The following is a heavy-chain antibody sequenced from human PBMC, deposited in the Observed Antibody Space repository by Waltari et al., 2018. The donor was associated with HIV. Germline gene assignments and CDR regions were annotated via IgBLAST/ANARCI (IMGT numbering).Heavy chain of an antibody. Sequence: VQLVESGGGLVQPGGSLKLSCAASGFTFSDSAVHWVRQASVKGLEGVGQNRTKPYTFGTIYAGSVKSRFTFTRNYSKDTADLEMESLKTEETAMYYCTTAPWGDYWGQGTLVTVSS. V-gene: IGHV3-73*02. CDR3: TTAPWGDY. J-gene: IGHJ4*02. D-gene: IGHD3-16*01. CDR2: NRTKPYTFGT. CDR1: GFTFSDSA.